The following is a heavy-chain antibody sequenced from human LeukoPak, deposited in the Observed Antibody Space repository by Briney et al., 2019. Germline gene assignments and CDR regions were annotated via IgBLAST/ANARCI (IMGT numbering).Heavy chain of an antibody. CDR2: ISAYNGNT. CDR3: ARSSIAVAGTSDY. Sequence: ASVKVSCKASGYTFTSYGISWVRQAPGQGLEWMGWISAYNGNTNYAQKLQGRVTMTTDTSTSTAYTELRSLRSDDTAVYYCARSSIAVAGTSDYWGQGTLVTVSS. CDR1: GYTFTSYG. D-gene: IGHD6-19*01. V-gene: IGHV1-18*01. J-gene: IGHJ4*02.